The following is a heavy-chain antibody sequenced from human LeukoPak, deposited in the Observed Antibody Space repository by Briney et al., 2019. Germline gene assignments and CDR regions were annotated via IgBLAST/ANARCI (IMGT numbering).Heavy chain of an antibody. V-gene: IGHV4-39*07. CDR1: GGSISSSSYY. CDR3: ARAIAVAGKFDY. J-gene: IGHJ4*02. CDR2: IYYSGST. Sequence: PSETLSLTCTVSGGSISSSSYYWGWIRQPPGRGLEWIGSIYYSGSTNYNPSLKSRVTISVDTSKNQFSLKLSSVTAADTAVYYCARAIAVAGKFDYWGQGTLVTVSS. D-gene: IGHD6-19*01.